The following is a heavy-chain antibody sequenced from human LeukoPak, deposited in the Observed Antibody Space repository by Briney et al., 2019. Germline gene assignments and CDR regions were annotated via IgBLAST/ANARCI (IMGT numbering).Heavy chain of an antibody. D-gene: IGHD3-9*01. CDR3: AREEGILTGYYNDAFDI. CDR2: IIPILGIA. CDR1: GGTFSSYA. J-gene: IGHJ3*02. V-gene: IGHV1-69*04. Sequence: SVKVSCKASGGTFSSYAISWVRQAPGQGLEWMGRIIPILGIANYAQKFQGRVTITADKSTSTAYTELSGLRSEDTAVYYCAREEGILTGYYNDAFDIWGQGTMVTVSS.